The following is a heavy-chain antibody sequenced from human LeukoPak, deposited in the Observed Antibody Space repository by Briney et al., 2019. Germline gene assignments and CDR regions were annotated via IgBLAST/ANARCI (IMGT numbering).Heavy chain of an antibody. CDR3: AISRGYSYGSFSYYNGMDV. D-gene: IGHD5-18*01. V-gene: IGHV3-66*01. CDR1: GFTVSSNY. Sequence: GGSLRLSCAASGFTVSSNYMSWVRQAPGKGLEWVSVIYSGGSTNYADSVKGRFTISRDNSKTTLYLQMNSLRAEDTAVYYCAISRGYSYGSFSYYNGMDVWGQGTTVTVSS. J-gene: IGHJ6*02. CDR2: IYSGGST.